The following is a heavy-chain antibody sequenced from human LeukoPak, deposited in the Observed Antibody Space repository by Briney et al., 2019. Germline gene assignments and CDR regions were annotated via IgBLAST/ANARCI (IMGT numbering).Heavy chain of an antibody. CDR1: GGSISSYY. V-gene: IGHV4-59*12. CDR2: IYYSGST. J-gene: IGHJ6*03. D-gene: IGHD3-16*01. CDR3: ARVKDPGGYYYYYYMDV. Sequence: SETLSLTCTVSGGSISSYYWSWIRQPPGKGLEWIGYIYYSGSTNYKPSLKSRVTISVDTSKNQFSVKLSSVTAADTAMYYCARVKDPGGYYYYYYMDVWGKGTTVTVSS.